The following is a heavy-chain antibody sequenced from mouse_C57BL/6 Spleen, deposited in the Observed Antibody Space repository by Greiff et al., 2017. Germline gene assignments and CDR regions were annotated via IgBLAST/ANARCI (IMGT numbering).Heavy chain of an antibody. Sequence: QVQLKESGAELVRPGASVTLSCKASGYTFTDYDMHWVKQTPVHGLEWIGAIDPETGGTAYNQKFKGKTILTADKSSSTAYMELRSLTSEDSAVYYCTLTTVVFDYWGQGTTLTVSS. CDR3: TLTTVVFDY. CDR1: GYTFTDYD. V-gene: IGHV1-15*01. D-gene: IGHD1-1*01. J-gene: IGHJ2*01. CDR2: IDPETGGT.